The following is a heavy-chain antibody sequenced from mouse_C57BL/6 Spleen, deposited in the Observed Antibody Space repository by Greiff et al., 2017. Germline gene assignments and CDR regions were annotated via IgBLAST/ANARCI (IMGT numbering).Heavy chain of an antibody. J-gene: IGHJ3*01. CDR3: AREGGYYVGAWFAY. V-gene: IGHV1-26*01. D-gene: IGHD2-3*01. CDR1: GYTFTDYY. CDR2: INPNNGGT. Sequence: EVQLQQSGPELVKPGASVKISCKASGYTFTDYYMNWVKQSHGKSLEWIGDINPNNGGTSYNQKFKGKATLTVDKSSSTAYMELRSLTSEDSAVYYCAREGGYYVGAWFAYWGQGTLVTVSA.